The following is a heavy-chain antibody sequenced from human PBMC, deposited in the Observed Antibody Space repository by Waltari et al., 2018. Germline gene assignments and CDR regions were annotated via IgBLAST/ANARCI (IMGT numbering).Heavy chain of an antibody. CDR2: INPSYGTP. D-gene: IGHD3-10*02. J-gene: IGHJ4*02. V-gene: IGHV1-69*14. Sequence: QVHLVQSGAEVKKPGSSVEVSCKSSGGSFTTFGFSWVRQAPGHGLEWRGGINPSYGTPNYGKKFQGRGAITGDKATTTVYMKLTSLKSEDTAVYFCAGGSSTPTSPTMFWGQGTVVTVAS. CDR1: GGSFTTFG. CDR3: AGGSSTPTSPTMF.